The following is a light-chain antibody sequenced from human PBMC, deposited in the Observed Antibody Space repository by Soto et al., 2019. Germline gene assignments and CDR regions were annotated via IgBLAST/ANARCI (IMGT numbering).Light chain of an antibody. CDR3: QHYNSYPWT. J-gene: IGKJ1*01. CDR1: QTINNW. CDR2: HAS. Sequence: DIQMTQSPSTLSASIGDRVTITCRASQTINNWLAGYQQKPGKAPNLLIYHASNLETGVPSRFSGSAFGTEFTLTISSLQPDDFATDYCQHYNSYPWTFGQGTKVEIK. V-gene: IGKV1-5*01.